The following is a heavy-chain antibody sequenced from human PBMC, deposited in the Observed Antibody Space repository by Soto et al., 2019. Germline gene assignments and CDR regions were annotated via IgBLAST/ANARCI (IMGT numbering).Heavy chain of an antibody. CDR3: ASHLTAGQLGALYY. Sequence: EVQLLESGGGLVQPGGSLRLSCAASAFTFTNYAMSWVRQAPGKGLESVSAISGSGASTYYADFVKGRFTISRDNSKNTLYLQMNSLRAEDTAVYYCASHLTAGQLGALYYWGQGTLVTVSS. D-gene: IGHD6-13*01. J-gene: IGHJ4*02. CDR1: AFTFTNYA. V-gene: IGHV3-23*01. CDR2: ISGSGAST.